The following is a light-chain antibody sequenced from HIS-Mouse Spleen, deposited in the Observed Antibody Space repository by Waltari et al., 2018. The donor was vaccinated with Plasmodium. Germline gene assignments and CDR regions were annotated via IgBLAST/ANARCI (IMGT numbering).Light chain of an antibody. CDR1: QSVSST. CDR3: QQYNNWSFT. Sequence: EIVMTQSPATLSVSPGERATLSCRASQSVSSTLAWYQQKPGQAPRLRIYGASTRATGIPARFSGSGSGTEFTLTISSLQSEDFAVYYCQQYNNWSFTFGPGTKVDIK. CDR2: GAS. J-gene: IGKJ3*01. V-gene: IGKV3-15*01.